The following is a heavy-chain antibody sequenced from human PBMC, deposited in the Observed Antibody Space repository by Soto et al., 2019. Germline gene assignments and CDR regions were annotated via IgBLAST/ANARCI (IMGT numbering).Heavy chain of an antibody. Sequence: SETLSLTCSVSGASIYTGGYYWSWIRQPPGKGLEWIGFISYSGSTYYSTSLKSRVTISVDTSKSQFSLNLSFVTAADTAVYYCATMGTPATGLYFFDYWGQGSLVTVSS. CDR1: GASIYTGGYY. V-gene: IGHV4-30-4*01. J-gene: IGHJ4*02. CDR2: ISYSGST. CDR3: ATMGTPATGLYFFDY. D-gene: IGHD2-15*01.